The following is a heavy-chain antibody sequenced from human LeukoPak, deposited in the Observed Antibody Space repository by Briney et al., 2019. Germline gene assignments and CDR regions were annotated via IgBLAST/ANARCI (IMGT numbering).Heavy chain of an antibody. Sequence: PGGSLRLSCAASGFTFSSYEMNWVRQAPGKGLEWVSYISSSGSTIYYADSVKGRFTISRDNAKNSLYLQMNSLRAEDTAVYYCAKRKGSSGWSKGYYYYYMDVWGKGTTVTVSS. D-gene: IGHD6-19*01. CDR1: GFTFSSYE. CDR3: AKRKGSSGWSKGYYYYYMDV. J-gene: IGHJ6*03. V-gene: IGHV3-48*03. CDR2: ISSSGSTI.